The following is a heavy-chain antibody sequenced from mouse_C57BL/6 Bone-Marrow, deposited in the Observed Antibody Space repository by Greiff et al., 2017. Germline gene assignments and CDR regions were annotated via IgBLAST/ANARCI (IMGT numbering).Heavy chain of an antibody. J-gene: IGHJ2*01. D-gene: IGHD1-1*01. Sequence: VQLQQPGAELVRPGASVKLSCTASGSNIKDDYMHWVKQRPEQGLEWIGWIDPENGDTEYASKFQGKATITADTSSNTAYLTLSSLTSDDTAVYYCTKPGSLDYWGQGTTLTVSS. CDR2: IDPENGDT. V-gene: IGHV14-4*01. CDR3: TKPGSLDY. CDR1: GSNIKDDY.